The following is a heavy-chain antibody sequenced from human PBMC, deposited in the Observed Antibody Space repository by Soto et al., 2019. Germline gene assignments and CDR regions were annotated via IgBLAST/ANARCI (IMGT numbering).Heavy chain of an antibody. Sequence: QITLKESGPTLVKPTQTLTLTCTFSGFSLSASGVGVGWIRQPPGKALEWLALISWDDGKRYSPSLKSRLTITKDTSKNQVVLTMTNMDPVDAATYYCAHRFIVVVVAATPESAGLYFQHWGQGTLVTVSS. V-gene: IGHV2-5*02. D-gene: IGHD2-15*01. CDR1: GFSLSASGVG. J-gene: IGHJ1*01. CDR3: AHRFIVVVVAATPESAGLYFQH. CDR2: ISWDDGK.